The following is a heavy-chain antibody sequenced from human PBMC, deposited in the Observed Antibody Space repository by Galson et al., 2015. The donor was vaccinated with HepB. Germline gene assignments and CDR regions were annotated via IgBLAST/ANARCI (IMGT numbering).Heavy chain of an antibody. J-gene: IGHJ4*02. CDR3: ARDVSVSGTALLGPVYFDS. D-gene: IGHD1-26*01. CDR1: GFTFKRNA. CDR2: ISSSGDDT. Sequence: SLRLSCAASGFTFKRNAMNWVRQAPGKGLEWVSGISSSGDDTFYTDSVKGRFTMSRDNSKKTLYLQMNSLRAEDTAIYYCARDVSVSGTALLGPVYFDSWGQGTLVTVSS. V-gene: IGHV3-23*01.